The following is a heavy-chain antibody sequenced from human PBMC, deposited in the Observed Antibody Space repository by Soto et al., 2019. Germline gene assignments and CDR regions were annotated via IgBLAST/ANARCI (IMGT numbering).Heavy chain of an antibody. D-gene: IGHD5-18*01. J-gene: IGHJ2*01. CDR2: ISSNGGST. CDR3: ARDPLWGTAMVLWYFDL. CDR1: GFTFSSYA. Sequence: GGSLRLSCSASGFTFSSYAMRWVRQAPGKGLEYVSAISSNGGSTYYADSVKGRFTISRDNSKNTLYLQMNSLRAEDTAVYYCARDPLWGTAMVLWYFDLWGRGTLLTVSS. V-gene: IGHV3-64*04.